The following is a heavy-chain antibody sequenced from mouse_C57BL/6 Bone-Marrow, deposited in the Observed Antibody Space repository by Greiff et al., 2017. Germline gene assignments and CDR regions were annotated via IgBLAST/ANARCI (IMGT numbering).Heavy chain of an antibody. D-gene: IGHD2-4*01. CDR1: GYTFTSYW. J-gene: IGHJ3*01. Sequence: QVQLQQPGAELVMPGASVKLSCKASGYTFTSYWMHWVKQRPGQGLEWTGEIDPSDSYPNYNQKFKGKSTLTVDKSSSTAYMQLSSLTSEDSAVYYCAREEIYYDYGFAYWGQGTLVTVSA. CDR3: AREEIYYDYGFAY. CDR2: IDPSDSYP. V-gene: IGHV1-69*01.